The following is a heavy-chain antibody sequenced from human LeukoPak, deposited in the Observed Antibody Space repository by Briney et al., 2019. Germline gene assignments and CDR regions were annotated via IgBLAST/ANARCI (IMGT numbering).Heavy chain of an antibody. D-gene: IGHD3-3*01. CDR2: INHSGST. Sequence: SETLSLTCTVSGGSISGYYWSWIRQPPGKGLEWIGEINHSGSTNYNPSLKSRVTISVDTSKNQFSLKLSSVTAADTAVYYCAKGEGFFISWGQGTLVTVSS. CDR3: AKGEGFFIS. CDR1: GGSISGYY. V-gene: IGHV4-34*01. J-gene: IGHJ5*02.